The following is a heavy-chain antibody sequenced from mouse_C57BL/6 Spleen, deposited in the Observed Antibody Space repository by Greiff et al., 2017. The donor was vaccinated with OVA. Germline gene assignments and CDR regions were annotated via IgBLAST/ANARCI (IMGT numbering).Heavy chain of an antibody. CDR3: ARPGSSYDWYFDV. CDR2: IYPGDGDT. CDR1: GYAFSSSW. V-gene: IGHV1-82*01. Sequence: VKVVESGPELVKPGASVKISCKASGYAFSSSWMNWVKQRPGKGLEWIGRIYPGDGDTNYNGKFKGKATLTADKSSSTAYMQLSSLTSEDSAVYFCARPGSSYDWYFDVWGTGTTVTVSS. D-gene: IGHD1-1*01. J-gene: IGHJ1*03.